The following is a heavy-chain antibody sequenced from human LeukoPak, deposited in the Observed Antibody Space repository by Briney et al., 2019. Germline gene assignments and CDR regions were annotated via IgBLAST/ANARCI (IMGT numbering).Heavy chain of an antibody. J-gene: IGHJ4*02. CDR1: GYTLTELS. CDR3: ATLGYCSGGSCYSVFDY. Sequence: GASVKVSRKVSGYTLTELSMHWVRQAPGKGLEWMGGFDPEDGETIYAQKFQGRVTMTEDTSTDTAYMELSSLRSEDTAVYYCATLGYCSGGSCYSVFDYWGQGTLVTVSS. CDR2: FDPEDGET. D-gene: IGHD2-15*01. V-gene: IGHV1-24*01.